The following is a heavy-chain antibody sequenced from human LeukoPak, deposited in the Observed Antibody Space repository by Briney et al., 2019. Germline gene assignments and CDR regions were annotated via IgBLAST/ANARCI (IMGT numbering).Heavy chain of an antibody. D-gene: IGHD1-26*01. V-gene: IGHV4-61*01. CDR1: GDSISSGIHY. CDR3: ARAGRWEGRPHAFDI. CDR2: IYYSGIT. J-gene: IGHJ3*02. Sequence: SQTLSLTCNVSGDSISSGIHYWSWIRQPPGKGLEWIGYIYYSGITNYNPSLKSRVTISVDTSKNQFSLKLSSVTAADTAVYYCARAGRWEGRPHAFDIWGQGTMVAVSS.